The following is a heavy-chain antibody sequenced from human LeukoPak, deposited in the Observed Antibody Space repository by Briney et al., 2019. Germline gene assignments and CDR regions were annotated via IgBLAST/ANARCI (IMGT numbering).Heavy chain of an antibody. Sequence: GGSLRLSCAASGFTFSSYGMHWVRQAPGKGLEWVAVISYDGSNKYYADSVKGRFTISRDNSKNTLYLQMNSLRAEDTAVYYCARPLRYFDWSRGMDVWGQGTTVTVSS. CDR1: GFTFSSYG. J-gene: IGHJ6*02. D-gene: IGHD3-9*01. CDR2: ISYDGSNK. V-gene: IGHV3-30*03. CDR3: ARPLRYFDWSRGMDV.